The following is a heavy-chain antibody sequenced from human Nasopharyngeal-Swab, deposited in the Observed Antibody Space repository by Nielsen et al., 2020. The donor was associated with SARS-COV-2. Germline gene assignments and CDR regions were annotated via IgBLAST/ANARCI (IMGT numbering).Heavy chain of an antibody. CDR1: GGSFTGFY. Sequence: SETLSLTCSVSGGSFTGFYWSWIRQPAGKGLEWIGRIYTSGSTNYNPSLKSRVTMSVDTSKKQFSLKLSSVTAADTAVYYCARGEIAAAGDYYYYYGMDVWGQGTTVTVSS. V-gene: IGHV4-4*07. CDR3: ARGEIAAAGDYYYYYGMDV. J-gene: IGHJ6*02. D-gene: IGHD6-13*01. CDR2: IYTSGST.